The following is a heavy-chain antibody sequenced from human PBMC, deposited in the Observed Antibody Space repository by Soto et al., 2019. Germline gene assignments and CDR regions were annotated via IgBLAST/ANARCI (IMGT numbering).Heavy chain of an antibody. CDR1: GFTFDNYG. Sequence: EVQLVESGGGVVRPGGSLRVTCTASGFTFDNYGMSWVRQGPGKGLEWVAGINLSGGRTGYADSVKGRFTISRDNAKNSLYLQMSSLRAEVTAFYYCAREEEASAGTKWFDPWGQGTLVTVSS. V-gene: IGHV3-20*04. J-gene: IGHJ5*02. D-gene: IGHD6-13*01. CDR3: AREEEASAGTKWFDP. CDR2: INLSGGRT.